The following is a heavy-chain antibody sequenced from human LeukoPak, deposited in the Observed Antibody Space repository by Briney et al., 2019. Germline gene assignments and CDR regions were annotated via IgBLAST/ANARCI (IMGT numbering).Heavy chain of an antibody. CDR1: GGTFSSYA. D-gene: IGHD2-2*01. Sequence: ASMKVSCKASGGTFSSYAISWVRQAPGQGLEWMGGIIPIFGTANYAQKFQGRVTITTDESTSTAYMELSSLRSEDTAVYYCARVRVVVPAAIGAFDIWGQGTMATVSS. J-gene: IGHJ3*02. CDR2: IIPIFGTA. CDR3: ARVRVVVPAAIGAFDI. V-gene: IGHV1-69*05.